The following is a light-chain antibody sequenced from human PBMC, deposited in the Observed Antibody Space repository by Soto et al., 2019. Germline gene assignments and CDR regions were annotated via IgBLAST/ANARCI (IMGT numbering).Light chain of an antibody. CDR2: KAS. Sequence: DIQMTQSPSTLSASVGDRVTITCRASQSIGSWLAWYQQKPGKAPKLLIYKASTLESGVPSRFSGSGSGTEFTLTISSLQPDDFATYYCQQYNSYSGTFGQGTKVEIE. CDR1: QSIGSW. V-gene: IGKV1-5*03. CDR3: QQYNSYSGT. J-gene: IGKJ1*01.